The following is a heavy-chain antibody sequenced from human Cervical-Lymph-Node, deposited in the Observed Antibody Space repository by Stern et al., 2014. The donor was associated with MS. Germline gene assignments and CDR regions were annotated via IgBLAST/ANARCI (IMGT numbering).Heavy chain of an antibody. CDR3: AGLRFGEVFRGLDP. Sequence: VQLLESGGGVVQPGTSLRLSCVASGFTLSTYAMHWVRQAPGTGLEWVAGIWFDGSNEAYADSVKGRFTISRYTTKNTLYLLMNSLTDEDTAVYYCAGLRFGEVFRGLDPWGQGTLVTVSS. D-gene: IGHD3-10*01. J-gene: IGHJ5*02. CDR1: GFTLSTYA. V-gene: IGHV3-33*01. CDR2: IWFDGSNE.